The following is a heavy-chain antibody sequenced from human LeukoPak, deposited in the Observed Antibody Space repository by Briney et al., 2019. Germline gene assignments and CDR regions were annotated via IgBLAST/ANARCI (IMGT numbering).Heavy chain of an antibody. D-gene: IGHD3-10*01. CDR1: GYTFIGYY. Sequence: ASVKVSCKASGYTFIGYYIHWVRQAPGQGLEWMGWINPNTGGTNYAQKFQGRVTMTRDTSIGTAYMELSRLRSDDTAVYYCARGPGNYGSGSYYSDYWGQGTLVTVSS. V-gene: IGHV1-2*02. CDR3: ARGPGNYGSGSYYSDY. CDR2: INPNTGGT. J-gene: IGHJ4*02.